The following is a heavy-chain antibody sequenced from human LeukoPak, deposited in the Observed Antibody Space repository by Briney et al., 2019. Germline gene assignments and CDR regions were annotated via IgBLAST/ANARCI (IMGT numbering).Heavy chain of an antibody. D-gene: IGHD3-10*01. CDR1: GYTFTGYY. CDR3: ARDSNYYGSASYYNSDY. CDR2: INPHSGGT. Sequence: ASVKVSCKASGYTFTGYYIHWVRQAPGQGLEWMGWINPHSGGTSYAQNFQGRVTMTRDTSISTAYMDLSRLRSDDTAFYYCARDSNYYGSASYYNSDYWGQGTLVTVSS. J-gene: IGHJ4*02. V-gene: IGHV1-2*02.